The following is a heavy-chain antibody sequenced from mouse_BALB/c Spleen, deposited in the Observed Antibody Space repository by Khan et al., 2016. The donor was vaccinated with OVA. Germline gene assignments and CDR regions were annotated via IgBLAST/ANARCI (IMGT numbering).Heavy chain of an antibody. CDR3: ARSTTDYYTMDY. CDR2: IYPYTDDT. Sequence: VQLQQSGPELVKPGASVKMSCKASGYTFTDYVIHWVKQKPGQGLEWIGYIYPYTDDTESTAGFKGKATLTLDKSSSTAYMDLSSLTSADSSVYYCARSTTDYYTMDYWGQGTSVTVSS. D-gene: IGHD1-1*01. CDR1: GYTFTDYV. J-gene: IGHJ4*01. V-gene: IGHV1S136*01.